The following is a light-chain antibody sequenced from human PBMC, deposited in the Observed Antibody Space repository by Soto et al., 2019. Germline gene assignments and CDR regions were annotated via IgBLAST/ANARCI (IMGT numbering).Light chain of an antibody. V-gene: IGLV2-8*01. CDR2: EVS. J-gene: IGLJ2*01. CDR1: SSDVGGYNY. Sequence: QSVLTQPPSASGSPGQSVTISCTGTSSDVGGYNYVSWYQQHPGKAPKLMISEVSKRPSGVPDRFSGSKSGNTASLTVSGLQAEDEADYYCSSFAGNNNLAFGGGTKLTVL. CDR3: SSFAGNNNLA.